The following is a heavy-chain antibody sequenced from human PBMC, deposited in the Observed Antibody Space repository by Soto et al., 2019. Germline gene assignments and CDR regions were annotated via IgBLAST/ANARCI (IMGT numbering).Heavy chain of an antibody. Sequence: ASVKVSCKASGYTFTRHHMHWVRQAPGQGLGWMGMITPNGGSTTHAQKLEGRVTMTRDTSTTTVYMELSSLRSEDTAVYYCASYGGNLDFDYWGQGTLVTVSS. J-gene: IGHJ4*02. CDR1: GYTFTRHH. CDR2: ITPNGGST. D-gene: IGHD4-17*01. V-gene: IGHV1-46*03. CDR3: ASYGGNLDFDY.